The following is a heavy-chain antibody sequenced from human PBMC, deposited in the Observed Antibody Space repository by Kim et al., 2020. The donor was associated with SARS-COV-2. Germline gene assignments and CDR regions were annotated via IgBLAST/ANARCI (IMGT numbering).Heavy chain of an antibody. J-gene: IGHJ4*02. CDR3: ARARLGELSVFDY. Sequence: ADFVKGRITISRDNAKNSLYLQMNSLRAEDTAVYYCARARLGELSVFDYWGQGTLVTVSS. D-gene: IGHD3-16*02. V-gene: IGHV3-11*01.